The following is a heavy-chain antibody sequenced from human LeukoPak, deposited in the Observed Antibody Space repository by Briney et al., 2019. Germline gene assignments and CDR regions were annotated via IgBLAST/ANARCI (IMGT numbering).Heavy chain of an antibody. V-gene: IGHV3-23*01. CDR3: AKIGRGGPTMVRHFDY. J-gene: IGHJ4*02. D-gene: IGHD3-10*01. Sequence: GGSLRLSCAASGFTFSSYAMSWVRQAPGKGLEWVSAISGSGGSTYYADSVKGRFTISRDNSKNTLYLQMNSLRAEDTAVYYCAKIGRGGPTMVRHFDYWGQGTLVTVSS. CDR1: GFTFSSYA. CDR2: ISGSGGST.